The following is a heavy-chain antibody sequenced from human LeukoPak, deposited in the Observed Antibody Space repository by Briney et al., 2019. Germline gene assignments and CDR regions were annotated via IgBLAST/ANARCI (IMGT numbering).Heavy chain of an antibody. Sequence: GGSLRLSCAASGFTFSNAWMSWVRQAPGEGLEWVGRIKSKTDGGTTDYAAPVKGRFTISRDDSKNTLYLQMNSLKTEDTAVYYCITFSMIIVVISTWGQGTLVSVSS. CDR2: IKSKTDGGTT. CDR1: GFTFSNAW. D-gene: IGHD3-22*01. CDR3: ITFSMIIVVIST. J-gene: IGHJ4*02. V-gene: IGHV3-15*01.